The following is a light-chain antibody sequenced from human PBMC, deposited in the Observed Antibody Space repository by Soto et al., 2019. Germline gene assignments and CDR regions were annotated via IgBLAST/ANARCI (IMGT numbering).Light chain of an antibody. CDR3: QQYNSYSGA. V-gene: IGKV1-5*01. CDR1: QSISSW. Sequence: DIPMTQSPSTLSASVGDRVTITCRASQSISSWLAWYQQKPGKAHKLLIYDASSLESGVPSRFSGSGSGTEFTLTISSLQPDDFATYYCQQYNSYSGAFGQGTKVEIK. J-gene: IGKJ1*01. CDR2: DAS.